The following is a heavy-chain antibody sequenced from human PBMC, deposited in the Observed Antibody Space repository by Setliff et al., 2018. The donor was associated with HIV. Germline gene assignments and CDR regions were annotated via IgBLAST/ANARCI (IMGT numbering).Heavy chain of an antibody. D-gene: IGHD6-6*01. CDR2: VKSESDGGAI. Sequence: PGGSLRLSCVASGLTFTHAWMNWVRRAPGKGLEWVGRVKSESDGGAIDYAAPVKGRFTISRDDSKNMAYLQMNSLKIEDTALYFCSINSPLSSWGQGTLVTVSS. CDR3: SINSPLSS. CDR1: GLTFTHAW. J-gene: IGHJ4*02. V-gene: IGHV3-15*01.